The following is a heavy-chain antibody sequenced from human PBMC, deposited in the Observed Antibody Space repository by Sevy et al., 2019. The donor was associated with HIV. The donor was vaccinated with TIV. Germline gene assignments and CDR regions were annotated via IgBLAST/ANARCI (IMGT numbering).Heavy chain of an antibody. CDR1: GYTFTSYD. Sequence: ASVKVSCKASGYTFTSYDIYWVRQATGQGLEWVGWMNPNSGNTGYAQNFQGSVTLTRETTISTAYLELSSLTSEDTAVYYCATPVGSGTMCGYFDYWGQGTLVTVSS. CDR3: ATPVGSGTMCGYFDY. V-gene: IGHV1-8*01. CDR2: MNPNSGNT. J-gene: IGHJ4*02. D-gene: IGHD1-1*01.